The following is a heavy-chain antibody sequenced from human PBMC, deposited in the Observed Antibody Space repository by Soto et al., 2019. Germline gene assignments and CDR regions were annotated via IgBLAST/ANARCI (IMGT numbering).Heavy chain of an antibody. Sequence: GGSLRLSCAASGFTFSSYGMHWVRQAPGKGLEWVAVIWYDGSNKYYADSVKGRFTISRDNSKNTLYLQMNSLRAEDTAVYYCARDGEGYYTDYYYYGMDVWGQGTTVTVSS. CDR3: ARDGEGYYTDYYYYGMDV. CDR2: IWYDGSNK. CDR1: GFTFSSYG. D-gene: IGHD3-3*01. V-gene: IGHV3-33*01. J-gene: IGHJ6*02.